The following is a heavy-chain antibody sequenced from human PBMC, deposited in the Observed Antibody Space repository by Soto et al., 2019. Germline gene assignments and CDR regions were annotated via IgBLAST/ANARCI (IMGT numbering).Heavy chain of an antibody. D-gene: IGHD5-18*01. CDR3: ARDRGAWIQLWFDY. V-gene: IGHV3-30*04. Sequence: GGSLRLSCAASGFTFSSYAMHWVRQAPGKRLEWVAVISYDGSNKYYADSVKGRFTISRDNSKNTLYLQMNSLRAEDTAVYYCARDRGAWIQLWFDYWGQGTLVTVSS. CDR2: ISYDGSNK. CDR1: GFTFSSYA. J-gene: IGHJ4*02.